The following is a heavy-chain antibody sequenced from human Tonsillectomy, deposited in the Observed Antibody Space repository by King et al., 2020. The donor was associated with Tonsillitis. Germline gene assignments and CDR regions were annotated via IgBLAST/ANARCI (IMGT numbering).Heavy chain of an antibody. CDR3: ATYNWNYSYMDV. CDR2: IYYSGST. Sequence: QLQESGPGLVKPSETLSLTCTVSGGSISGYYWSWIRQPPGKGLEWIGYIYYSGSTNYNPSLQSRVIISVDTSKNLHSLHLRSVTAADTAVYYCATYNWNYSYMDVWGKGTTVTVSS. V-gene: IGHV4-59*08. CDR1: GGSISGYY. D-gene: IGHD1-20*01. J-gene: IGHJ6*03.